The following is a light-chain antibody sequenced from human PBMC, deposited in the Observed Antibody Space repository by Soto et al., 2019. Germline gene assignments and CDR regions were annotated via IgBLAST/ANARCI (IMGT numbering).Light chain of an antibody. CDR2: KAI. J-gene: IGKJ2*01. Sequence: DIQMTQSPSTLSASVGDRVTITCRASQSITTWLAWYQQKPGKAPKLLIYKAITLQSGVPSRFSGSGSGTEFTLTISSLQPDDFGTYYCQRYNDYQYVFGQGTKLDMK. CDR3: QRYNDYQYV. V-gene: IGKV1-5*03. CDR1: QSITTW.